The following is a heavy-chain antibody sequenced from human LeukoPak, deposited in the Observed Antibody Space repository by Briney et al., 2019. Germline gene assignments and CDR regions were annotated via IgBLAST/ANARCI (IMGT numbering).Heavy chain of an antibody. CDR2: MNPNSGNT. V-gene: IGHV1-8*01. CDR3: ARMYSSSWTQYAFDI. J-gene: IGHJ3*02. CDR1: GYTFTSYD. D-gene: IGHD6-13*01. Sequence: GASVKVSCKASGYTFTSYDINWVRQATGQGLEWMGWMNPNSGNTCYAQKFQGRVTMTRNSSISTAYMELSSLRSEDTAVYYCARMYSSSWTQYAFDIWGQGTMVTVSS.